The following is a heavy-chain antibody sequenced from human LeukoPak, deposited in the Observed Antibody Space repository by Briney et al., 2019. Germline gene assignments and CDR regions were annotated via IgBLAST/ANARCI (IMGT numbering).Heavy chain of an antibody. CDR1: GGSISSRHW. Sequence: SETLSLTCAVSGGSISSRHWWSWVRQPPGKGLEWIGEIYHSGSINYNPSLKSRVTISVDKSKNQLSLRLTSVTAADTAVYYCARDNGAIRAYYYHGMDVWGQGTTVTVSS. V-gene: IGHV4-4*02. CDR3: ARDNGAIRAYYYHGMDV. CDR2: IYHSGSI. D-gene: IGHD2-8*01. J-gene: IGHJ6*02.